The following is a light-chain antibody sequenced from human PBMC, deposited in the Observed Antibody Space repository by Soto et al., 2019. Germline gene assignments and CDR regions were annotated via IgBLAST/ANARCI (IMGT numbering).Light chain of an antibody. Sequence: QSVLTQPPSASGTPGQRVTISWSGSSSNIGSNSVYWYQQLPGTAPKLLIYKNNKRPSGVPDRFSGSKSGTSASLAISGLRSEDEADYYCAAWDDSLTGYVFGSGTKLTVL. CDR3: AAWDDSLTGYV. CDR1: SSNIGSNS. CDR2: KNN. J-gene: IGLJ1*01. V-gene: IGLV1-47*01.